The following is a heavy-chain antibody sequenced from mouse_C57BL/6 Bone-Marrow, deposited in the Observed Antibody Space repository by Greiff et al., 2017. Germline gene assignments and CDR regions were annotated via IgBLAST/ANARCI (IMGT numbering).Heavy chain of an antibody. V-gene: IGHV14-4*01. CDR3: TTCLSWFAY. CDR2: IDPENGDT. J-gene: IGHJ3*01. Sequence: VQLQQSGAELVRPGASVKLSCTASGFNIKDDYMHWVKQRPEQGLEWIGWIDPENGDTEYASKFQGKATITADTSSNTAYLQLSSLTSEDTAVYYCTTCLSWFAYWGQGTLVTVSA. CDR1: GFNIKDDY.